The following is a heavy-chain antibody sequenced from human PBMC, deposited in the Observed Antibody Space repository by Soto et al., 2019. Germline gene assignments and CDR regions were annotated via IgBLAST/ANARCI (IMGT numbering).Heavy chain of an antibody. CDR1: GGTFSSYA. CDR2: IIHIFGTA. Sequence: QVQLVQSGAEVKKPGSSVKVSCKASGGTFSSYAISWVRQAPGQGLEWMGGIIHIFGTANYAQKFQGRVTITADESTSTAYMELSSLRSEDTAVYYCAREYYDFWSGYYGRNGMDVWGQGTTVTVSS. J-gene: IGHJ6*02. CDR3: AREYYDFWSGYYGRNGMDV. D-gene: IGHD3-3*01. V-gene: IGHV1-69*01.